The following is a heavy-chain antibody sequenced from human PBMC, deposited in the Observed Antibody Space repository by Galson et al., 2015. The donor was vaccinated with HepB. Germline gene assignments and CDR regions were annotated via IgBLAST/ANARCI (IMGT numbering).Heavy chain of an antibody. D-gene: IGHD3-10*01. J-gene: IGHJ6*02. CDR3: TTESYYGSGNGMDV. CDR2: IKSKTDGGTT. Sequence: LRLSCAASGFTFSNAWMNWVRQAPGKGLEWVGRIKSKTDGGTTDYAAPVKGRFTISRDDSKNTLYLQMNSLKTEDTAVYYCTTESYYGSGNGMDVWGQGTTVTVSS. CDR1: GFTFSNAW. V-gene: IGHV3-15*07.